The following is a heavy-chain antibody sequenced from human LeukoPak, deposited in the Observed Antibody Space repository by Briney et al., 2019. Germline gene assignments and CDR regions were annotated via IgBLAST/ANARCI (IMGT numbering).Heavy chain of an antibody. Sequence: GGSLRLSCAASGFTFSSYWMSWVRQAPGKGLVWISGVNDDGSATYYADSVKGRFTISRDSAKNTLYLQMNSLRAEDTALYYCATVSDYWGQGTLVTVSS. CDR1: GFTFSSYW. CDR2: VNDDGSAT. V-gene: IGHV3-74*01. CDR3: ATVSDY. J-gene: IGHJ4*02.